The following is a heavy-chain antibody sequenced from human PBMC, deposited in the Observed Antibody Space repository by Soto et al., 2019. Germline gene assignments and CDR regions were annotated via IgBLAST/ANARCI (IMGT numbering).Heavy chain of an antibody. J-gene: IGHJ6*02. CDR1: GFTFSKYA. CDR2: IRGGGDAT. D-gene: IGHD2-15*01. Sequence: GGSLRLSCAASGFTFSKYALSWVRQAPGKGLEWVSAIRGGGDATYYADSVKGRFIISRDNSKNTLYLQLNDLRADDAALYYCAKDIAHRTYCSGGSCSVGLDVWGRGTTVTVSS. CDR3: AKDIAHRTYCSGGSCSVGLDV. V-gene: IGHV3-23*01.